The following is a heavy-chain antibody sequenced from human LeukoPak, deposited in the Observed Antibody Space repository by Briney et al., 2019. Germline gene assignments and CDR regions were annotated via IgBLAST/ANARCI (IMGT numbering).Heavy chain of an antibody. J-gene: IGHJ6*03. V-gene: IGHV4-61*02. CDR1: GGSISSGSYY. D-gene: IGHD3-10*01. CDR3: ARDLVWLLWFGDTPYYYYYMDV. Sequence: PSQTLSLTCTVSGGSISSGSYYGSWIRQPAGKGLEWIGRIFTSGSTNYNPSLKSRVTMSVDTSKNQFSLKLSSVTAADTAVYYCARDLVWLLWFGDTPYYYYYMDVWGKGTTVTISS. CDR2: IFTSGST.